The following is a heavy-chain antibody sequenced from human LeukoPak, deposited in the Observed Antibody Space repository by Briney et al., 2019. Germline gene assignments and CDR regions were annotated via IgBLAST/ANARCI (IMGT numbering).Heavy chain of an antibody. CDR3: ARPENLGAPHVDDAFDI. J-gene: IGHJ3*02. CDR2: ISSTSSFI. CDR1: RFTLRAYS. D-gene: IGHD1-26*01. Sequence: PRGSPRLSCAESRFTLRAYSMNCVPQAPGKGREWGSSISSTSSFIYYADSVKGRFTISRDNAKNSLYLQMNSLRAEDTAVYYCARPENLGAPHVDDAFDIWGQGTMVTVSS. V-gene: IGHV3-21*01.